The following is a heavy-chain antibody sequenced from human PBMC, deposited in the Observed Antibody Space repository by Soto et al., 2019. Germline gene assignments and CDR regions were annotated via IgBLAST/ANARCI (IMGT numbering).Heavy chain of an antibody. J-gene: IGHJ4*02. V-gene: IGHV4-39*01. CDR2: FYYSGST. Sequence: SETLSLTCTVSGGSISSSNYYWGWIRQSPGKGLEWIGSFYYSGSTYYNPSLKSRVTISVETSKNQFSLKLSSVTATDTAVYYCARRVAGYPFDYWGQGTLVTVSS. D-gene: IGHD6-19*01. CDR3: ARRVAGYPFDY. CDR1: GGSISSSNYY.